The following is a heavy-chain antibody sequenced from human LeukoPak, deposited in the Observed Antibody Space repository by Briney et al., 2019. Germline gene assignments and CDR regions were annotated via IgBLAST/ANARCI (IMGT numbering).Heavy chain of an antibody. V-gene: IGHV3-74*01. CDR2: INSDGSST. J-gene: IGHJ4*02. D-gene: IGHD3-3*01. Sequence: PGGSLRLSCAASGFTFSSSWMHWVRQAPGKGLVWVSRINSDGSSTNYADSVKGRFTISRDNAQNTLYLQMNSLRAEDTAVYYCAREGRGGYYGFDNWGQGTLVTVFS. CDR1: GFTFSSSW. CDR3: AREGRGGYYGFDN.